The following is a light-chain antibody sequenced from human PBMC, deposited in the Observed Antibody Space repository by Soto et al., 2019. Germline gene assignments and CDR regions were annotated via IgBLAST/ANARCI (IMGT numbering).Light chain of an antibody. J-gene: IGKJ1*01. Sequence: DIQMTQSPSTLSGSVGDRVTITCRASQTISSWLAWYQQKPGKAPKLLIYKASTLKSGVPSRFSGSGSGTEFTLTISSLQPDDFATYYCQHYNSYYEAFGQGTKVEL. CDR1: QTISSW. V-gene: IGKV1-5*03. CDR3: QHYNSYYEA. CDR2: KAS.